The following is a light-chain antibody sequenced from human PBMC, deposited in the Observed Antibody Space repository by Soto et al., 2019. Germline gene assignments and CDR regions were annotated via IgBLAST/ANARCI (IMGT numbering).Light chain of an antibody. CDR3: SLYTSENAYV. V-gene: IGLV2-18*01. J-gene: IGLJ1*01. Sequence: QSALTQPPSVSGSPGQSVTISCTGTSTDVVSYNRVSWYQQPPGTAPKLMIYEVSKRPSGVTDRFSGSKSGNTASLTISGLQAADEADYYCSLYTSENAYVFGTGTKVTVL. CDR1: STDVVSYNR. CDR2: EVS.